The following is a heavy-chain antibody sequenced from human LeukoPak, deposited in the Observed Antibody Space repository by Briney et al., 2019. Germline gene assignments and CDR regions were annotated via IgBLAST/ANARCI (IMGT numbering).Heavy chain of an antibody. Sequence: PGGSLRLSCAASGFTVSRNYMSWVRQAPGKGLEWVSVIYSGGSTYYADSVKCRFTISRDSSKNTLYLQMNSLRAEDTAVYYCARTAGYSSSWDLSDYWGQGTLVTVSS. J-gene: IGHJ4*02. CDR2: IYSGGST. D-gene: IGHD6-13*01. CDR3: ARTAGYSSSWDLSDY. V-gene: IGHV3-53*01. CDR1: GFTVSRNY.